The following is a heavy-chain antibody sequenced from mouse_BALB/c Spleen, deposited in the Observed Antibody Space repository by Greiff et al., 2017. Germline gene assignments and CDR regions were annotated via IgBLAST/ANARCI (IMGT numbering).Heavy chain of an antibody. CDR2: INPNNGGT. D-gene: IGHD2-1*01. CDR1: GYTFTDYN. CDR3: ARKGDGNRHYYAMDY. J-gene: IGHJ4*01. V-gene: IGHV1-18*01. Sequence: EVKLMESGPELVKPGASVKIPCKASGYTFTDYNMDWVKQSHGKSLEWIGDINPNNGGTIYNQKFKGKATLTVDKSSSTAYMELRSLTSEDTAVYYCARKGDGNRHYYAMDYWGQGTSVTVSS.